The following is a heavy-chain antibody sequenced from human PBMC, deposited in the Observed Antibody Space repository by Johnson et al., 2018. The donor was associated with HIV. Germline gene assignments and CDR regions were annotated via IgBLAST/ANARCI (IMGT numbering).Heavy chain of an antibody. CDR2: IYSGGNP. CDR1: GLSVSYGY. J-gene: IGHJ3*01. Sequence: VQLVESGGGLIQPGGSLRLSCAASGLSVSYGYMTWVRQAPGKGLEWVTVIYSGGNPYYTDSVKGRFTNSTDNSDNTTYLQMNSLSDEDTAVYYCARAPHDAFDVWGQGTMVTVSS. CDR3: ARAPHDAFDV. V-gene: IGHV3-53*01.